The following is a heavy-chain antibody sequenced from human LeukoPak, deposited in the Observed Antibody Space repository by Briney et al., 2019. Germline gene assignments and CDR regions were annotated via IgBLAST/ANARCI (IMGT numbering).Heavy chain of an antibody. J-gene: IGHJ3*02. CDR1: GGSFSGYY. D-gene: IGHD6-13*01. CDR2: INHSGST. CDR3: ARGPAAGTKAFDI. V-gene: IGHV4-34*01. Sequence: SETLSLTCAVYGGSFSGYYWSWIRQPPGKGLEWIGEINHSGSTNYNPSLKSRATISVDTSKNQFSLKLSSVTAADTAVYYCARGPAAGTKAFDIWGQGTMVTVSS.